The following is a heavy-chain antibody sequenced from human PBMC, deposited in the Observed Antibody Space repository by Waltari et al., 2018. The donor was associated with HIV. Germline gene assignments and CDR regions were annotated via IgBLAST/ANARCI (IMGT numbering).Heavy chain of an antibody. V-gene: IGHV3-7*04. Sequence: VQLVESGGGLVQPGGSLGPPCVASGFIFSSHWMNWVRQVPGRGLDWGAWIKGDGREKYYVDTVKGRFSISRDNAKNSVILQMDSLRDEDTAVYDCARGAPTGSEIYDWGQGTLVTVSS. CDR2: IKGDGREK. CDR3: ARGAPTGSEIYD. D-gene: IGHD1-26*01. J-gene: IGHJ1*01. CDR1: GFIFSSHW.